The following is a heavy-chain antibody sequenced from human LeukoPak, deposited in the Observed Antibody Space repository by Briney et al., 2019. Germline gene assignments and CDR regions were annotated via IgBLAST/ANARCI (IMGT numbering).Heavy chain of an antibody. Sequence: ASVKVSCKASGYTFTSYGISWVRQAPGQGLEWVGRISSYNGNTNYAQKLQGRATMTTDTSTSTAYMELRSLRSDDTAVYYCARGSFPSDDILTGPFDNWGQGTLVTVSS. CDR1: GYTFTSYG. D-gene: IGHD3-9*01. CDR3: ARGSFPSDDILTGPFDN. J-gene: IGHJ4*02. CDR2: ISSYNGNT. V-gene: IGHV1-18*01.